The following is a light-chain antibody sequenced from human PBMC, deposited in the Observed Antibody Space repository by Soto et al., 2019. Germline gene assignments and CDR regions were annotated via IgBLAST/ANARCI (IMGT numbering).Light chain of an antibody. V-gene: IGKV3-11*01. CDR2: DVS. Sequence: EIVLTQSPATLSLSPGERATLSCRASQSVSSYLAWYQQKPGQAPRLLIYDVSNRATGIPARFSGSGSGTDFTLTISSLEPEDFAVSYCQQRSNWPQTFGQGTKVEIK. J-gene: IGKJ1*01. CDR1: QSVSSY. CDR3: QQRSNWPQT.